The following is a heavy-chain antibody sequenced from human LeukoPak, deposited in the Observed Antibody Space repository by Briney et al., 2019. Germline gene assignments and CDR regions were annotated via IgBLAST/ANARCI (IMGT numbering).Heavy chain of an antibody. CDR2: IYYSGST. D-gene: IGHD3-3*01. V-gene: IGHV4-39*07. J-gene: IGHJ6*03. CDR3: ARGAPHYDFWSGYYTDYYYYMDV. CDR1: GGSISSSSYY. Sequence: SETLSLTCTVSGGSISSSSYYWGWIRQPPGKGLEWIGSIYYSGSTYHNPSLKSRVTISVDTSKNQFSLKLSSVTAADTAVYYCARGAPHYDFWSGYYTDYYYYMDVWGKGTTVTVSS.